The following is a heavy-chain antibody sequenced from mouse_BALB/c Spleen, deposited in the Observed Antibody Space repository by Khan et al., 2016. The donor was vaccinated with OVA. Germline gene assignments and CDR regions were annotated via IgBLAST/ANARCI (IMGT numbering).Heavy chain of an antibody. CDR2: INPGSGGT. Sequence: QVQLQQSGAELVRPGTSVKVSCKASGYAFTNYLIEWVKQRPGQGLEWIGVINPGSGGTNYNEKFKGKATLTADKSSSTASMQLSSLTSDVSAVYCCTRGGCGGFAYWGQGTLVTVAA. J-gene: IGHJ3*01. CDR3: TRGGCGGFAY. CDR1: GYAFTNYL. V-gene: IGHV1-54*01.